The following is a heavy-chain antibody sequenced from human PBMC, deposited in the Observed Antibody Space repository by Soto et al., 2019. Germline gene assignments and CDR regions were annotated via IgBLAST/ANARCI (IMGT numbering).Heavy chain of an antibody. CDR2: IIPIFGTA. Sequence: GASVKVSCKASGGTFSSYAISWVRQAPGQGLEWMGGIIPIFGTANYAQKFQGRVTITADESTSTAYMELSSLRSEDTAVYYCAREGYYCSGGSCYPYYYYYGMDVWGQGTTVTVSS. V-gene: IGHV1-69*13. CDR3: AREGYYCSGGSCYPYYYYYGMDV. J-gene: IGHJ6*02. CDR1: GGTFSSYA. D-gene: IGHD2-15*01.